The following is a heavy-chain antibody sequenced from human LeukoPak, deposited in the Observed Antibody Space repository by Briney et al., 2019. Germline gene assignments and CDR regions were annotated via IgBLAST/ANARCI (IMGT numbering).Heavy chain of an antibody. D-gene: IGHD3-22*01. Sequence: AGGSLRFSCAASGCTVSSNYMNWVRQAPGKGLEWVSVIYSGGSTYYADSVKGRFTISRDNAKNTVSLQMTRLRADDTAVYYCAAYDSSGYVDYWGQGTLVTVSS. J-gene: IGHJ4*02. CDR1: GCTVSSNY. V-gene: IGHV3-53*01. CDR3: AAYDSSGYVDY. CDR2: IYSGGST.